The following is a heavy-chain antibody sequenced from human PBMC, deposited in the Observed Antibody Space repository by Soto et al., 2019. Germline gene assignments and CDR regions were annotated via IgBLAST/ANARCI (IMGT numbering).Heavy chain of an antibody. CDR3: ARDDAVAANYYYYGMDV. D-gene: IGHD2-15*01. J-gene: IGHJ6*02. CDR2: ISAYNGNT. CDR1: GYTFTSYG. Sequence: QVQLVQSGAEVKKPGASVKVSCKASGYTFTSYGISWVRQAPGQGLECMGWISAYNGNTNYAQKLQGRVTMTTDTSTSTAYMELKSLRSDDTAVYYCARDDAVAANYYYYGMDVWGQGTTVTVSS. V-gene: IGHV1-18*01.